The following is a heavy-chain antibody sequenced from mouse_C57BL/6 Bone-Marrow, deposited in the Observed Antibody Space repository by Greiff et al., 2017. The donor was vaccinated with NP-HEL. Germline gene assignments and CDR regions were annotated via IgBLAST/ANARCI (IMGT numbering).Heavy chain of an antibody. CDR3: ARSRALAWFAY. CDR1: GYTFTGYW. J-gene: IGHJ3*01. Sequence: QVQLQQSGAELMKPGASVKLSCKATGYTFTGYWVEWVKQRPGHGLEWIGEILPGSGRTNYNEKFKGKATFTADTSSNTAYIQLSSLSTDESATYYCARSRALAWFAYWGKGTLVTVSA. D-gene: IGHD3-3*01. CDR2: ILPGSGRT. V-gene: IGHV1-9*01.